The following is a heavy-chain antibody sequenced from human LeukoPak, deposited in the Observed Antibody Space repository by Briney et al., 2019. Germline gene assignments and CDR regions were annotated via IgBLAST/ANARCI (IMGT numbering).Heavy chain of an antibody. CDR2: IKSKTDGGTT. D-gene: IGHD5-18*01. Sequence: GGSLRLSCAASGFTFSNAWMNWVRQAPGKGLEWVGRIKSKTDGGTTDCAAPVKGRFTISRDNSKNTLYLQMNSLRAEDTAVYYCAKTPWIQLWLLEKWGQGTLVTVSS. CDR1: GFTFSNAW. V-gene: IGHV3-15*07. CDR3: AKTPWIQLWLLEK. J-gene: IGHJ4*02.